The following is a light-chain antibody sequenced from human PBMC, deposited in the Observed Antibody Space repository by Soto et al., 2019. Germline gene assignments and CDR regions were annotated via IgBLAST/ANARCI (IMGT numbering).Light chain of an antibody. V-gene: IGKV1-8*01. CDR1: QGISSY. Sequence: AIRMTQSPSSLSASTGDRVTITCRASQGISSYLAWYQQKPGKAPKLLIYAASTLQSGVPSRFSGSGSGTDFPLTISCLQSEDFATYCCQQYYSYPFTFGHGTQVDIK. J-gene: IGKJ3*01. CDR2: AAS. CDR3: QQYYSYPFT.